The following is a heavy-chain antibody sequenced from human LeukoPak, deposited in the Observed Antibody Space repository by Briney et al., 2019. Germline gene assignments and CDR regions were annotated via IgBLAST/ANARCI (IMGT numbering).Heavy chain of an antibody. CDR1: GFTFSSYW. J-gene: IGHJ3*02. CDR2: IKQDGGEK. V-gene: IGHV3-7*01. Sequence: PGGSLRLSCAASGFTFSSYWMSWVRQAPGKGLEWVANIKQDGGEKYYVDSVKGRFTISRDNAKNSLYLQMNSLRAEDTAVYYCARDITSGWFHSDAFDIWGQGTMVTVSS. CDR3: ARDITSGWFHSDAFDI. D-gene: IGHD6-19*01.